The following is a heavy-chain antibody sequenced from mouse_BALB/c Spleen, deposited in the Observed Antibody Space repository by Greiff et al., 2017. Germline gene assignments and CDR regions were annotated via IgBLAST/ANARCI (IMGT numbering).Heavy chain of an antibody. J-gene: IGHJ1*01. D-gene: IGHD1-1*01. V-gene: IGHV5-17*02. CDR3: ARGSYYDGSSYGYFDV. CDR2: ISSGSSTI. CDR1: GFTFSSLG. Sequence: EVHPVESGGGLVQPGGSRKLSRAASGFTFSSLGMHWVRQAPEKGLEWVAYISSGSSTIYYADTVKGRFTISRDNPKNTLFLQMTSLRTEDTAMYYCARGSYYDGSSYGYFDVWGAGTTVTVSS.